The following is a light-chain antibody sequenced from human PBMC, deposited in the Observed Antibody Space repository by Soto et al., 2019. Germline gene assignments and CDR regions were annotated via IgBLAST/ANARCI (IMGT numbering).Light chain of an antibody. CDR1: QSLLYSFNNKNY. J-gene: IGKJ3*01. Sequence: AHSPHSLPVSLAERAVTNSKSSQSLLYSFNNKNYLAWYQQKPGQSPKLLIYWAATRESGVPDRFSGSGSGTDFTLTISSLQLEDLATYYCQQSFTIPKTLGHGTKVDVK. CDR2: WAA. V-gene: IGKV4-1*01. CDR3: QQSFTIPKT.